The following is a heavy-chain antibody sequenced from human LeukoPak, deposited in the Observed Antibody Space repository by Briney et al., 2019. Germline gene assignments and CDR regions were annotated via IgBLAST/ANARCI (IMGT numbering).Heavy chain of an antibody. Sequence: SETLSLTCAVYGGSFSGYYWSWIRQPPGKGLEWIGYIYYSGSTNYNPSLKSRVTISVDTSKNQFSLKLSSVTAADTAVYYCARPSSGWSDDAFDIWGQGTMVTVSS. D-gene: IGHD6-19*01. CDR2: IYYSGST. J-gene: IGHJ3*02. CDR3: ARPSSGWSDDAFDI. V-gene: IGHV4-59*01. CDR1: GGSFSGYY.